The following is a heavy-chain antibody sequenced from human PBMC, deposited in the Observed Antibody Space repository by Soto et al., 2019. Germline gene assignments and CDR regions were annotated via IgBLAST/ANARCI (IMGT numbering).Heavy chain of an antibody. CDR3: ARGPNVLRYFGWFGGAFDI. J-gene: IGHJ3*02. CDR2: INHSGST. CDR1: GGSFSGYY. Sequence: SETLSLTCAVFGGSFSGYYWSWISQPPGKGLEWIGEINHSGSTNYNPSLKSRVTISVDTSKNQFSLKLSSVTAADTAVYYCARGPNVLRYFGWFGGAFDIWGQGTMVTVSS. V-gene: IGHV4-34*01. D-gene: IGHD3-9*01.